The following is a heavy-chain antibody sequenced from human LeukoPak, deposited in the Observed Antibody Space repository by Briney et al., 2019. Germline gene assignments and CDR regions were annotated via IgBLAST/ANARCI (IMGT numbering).Heavy chain of an antibody. CDR3: AIYWLIYNWFDP. CDR2: IYYSGST. D-gene: IGHD3-9*01. CDR1: GGSISSSSYY. J-gene: IGHJ5*02. Sequence: KASETLSLTCTVSGGSISSSSYYWGWIRLPPGKGLEWIGSIYYSGSTYYNPSLKSRVTISVDTSTNQFSLKLSSVTAADTAVYYCAIYWLIYNWFDPWGQGTLVTVSS. V-gene: IGHV4-39*01.